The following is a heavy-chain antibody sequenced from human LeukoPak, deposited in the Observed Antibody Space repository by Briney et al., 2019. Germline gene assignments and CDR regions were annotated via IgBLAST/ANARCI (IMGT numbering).Heavy chain of an antibody. Sequence: PSETLSLTCAVSGGSISSYYWSWIRQPPGKGLEWIGYIYYSGSTNYNPSLKSRVTISVDTSKNQFSLKLSSVTAADTAVYYCARAGRGTTGRKNDFAFDIWGQGTMVTVSS. CDR2: IYYSGST. J-gene: IGHJ3*02. D-gene: IGHD1-7*01. CDR1: GGSISSYY. CDR3: ARAGRGTTGRKNDFAFDI. V-gene: IGHV4-59*01.